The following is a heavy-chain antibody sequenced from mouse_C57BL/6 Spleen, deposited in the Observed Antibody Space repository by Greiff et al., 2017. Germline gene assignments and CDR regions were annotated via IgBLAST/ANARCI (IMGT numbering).Heavy chain of an antibody. D-gene: IGHD1-1*01. CDR2: INPSSGYT. CDR3: ARNYYYGSSFFAY. V-gene: IGHV1-4*01. Sequence: QVQLQQSGAELARPGASVKMSCKASGYTFTSYTMHWVKQRPGQGLEWIGYINPSSGYTKYNQKFKDKATLTADKSSITAYMQLSSLTSEDSAVYYCARNYYYGSSFFAYWGQGTLVTVSA. CDR1: GYTFTSYT. J-gene: IGHJ3*01.